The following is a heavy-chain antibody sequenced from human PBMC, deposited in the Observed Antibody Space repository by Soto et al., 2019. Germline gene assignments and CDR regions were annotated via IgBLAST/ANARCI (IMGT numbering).Heavy chain of an antibody. CDR2: IDPSDSYT. D-gene: IGHD6-13*01. CDR1: GYIFTTYW. CDR3: ARLPHSSSWYSYYYGMDV. Sequence: VESLKISCKGSGYIFTTYWISWVRQMPVKVLEWMGRIDPSDSYTNYSPSFQGHVTVSADKSISTAYLQWSSLKASDTAMYYCARLPHSSSWYSYYYGMDVWGQGTTVTAP. J-gene: IGHJ6*02. V-gene: IGHV5-10-1*01.